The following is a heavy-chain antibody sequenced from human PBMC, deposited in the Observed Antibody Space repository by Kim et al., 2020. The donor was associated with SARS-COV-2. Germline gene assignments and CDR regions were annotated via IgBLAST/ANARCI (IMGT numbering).Heavy chain of an antibody. J-gene: IGHJ3*02. CDR2: IIPIFGTA. CDR3: ASAAWFGESYDAFDI. Sequence: SVKVSCKASGGTFSSYAISWVRQAPGQGLEWMGGIIPIFGTANYAQKFQGRVTITADESTSTAYMELSSLRSEDTAVYYCASAAWFGESYDAFDIWGQGTMVTVSS. V-gene: IGHV1-69*13. D-gene: IGHD3-10*01. CDR1: GGTFSSYA.